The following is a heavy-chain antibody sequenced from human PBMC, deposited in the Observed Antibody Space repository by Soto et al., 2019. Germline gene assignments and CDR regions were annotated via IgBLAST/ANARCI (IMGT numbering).Heavy chain of an antibody. V-gene: IGHV1-46*01. J-gene: IGHJ6*02. CDR1: GYTFTSYY. CDR2: INPSGGST. CDR3: AVARYSSGWYQKNYYYYGMDV. D-gene: IGHD6-19*01. Sequence: ASVKVSCKASGYTFTSYYMHWVRQAPGQGLEWMGIINPSGGSTSYAQKFQGRVTMTRDTSTSTVYMELSSLRSEDTAVYYCAVARYSSGWYQKNYYYYGMDVWGQGTTVTVSS.